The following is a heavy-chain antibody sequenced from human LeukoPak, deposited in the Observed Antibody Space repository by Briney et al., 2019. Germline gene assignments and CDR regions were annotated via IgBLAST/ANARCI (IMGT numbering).Heavy chain of an antibody. CDR2: ISGSGGST. D-gene: IGHD4-17*01. CDR3: ARDGVDYGAEPYYFDY. CDR1: GFTFSSYA. J-gene: IGHJ4*02. V-gene: IGHV3-23*01. Sequence: PGGSLRLSCAASGFTFSSYAMSWVRQAPGKGLEWVSAISGSGGSTYCADSVKGRFTISRDNSKNSLYLQMNSLRAEDTAVYYCARDGVDYGAEPYYFDYWGQGTLVTVSS.